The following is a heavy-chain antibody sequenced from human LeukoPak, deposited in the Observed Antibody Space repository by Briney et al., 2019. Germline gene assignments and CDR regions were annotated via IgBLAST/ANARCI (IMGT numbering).Heavy chain of an antibody. J-gene: IGHJ6*03. D-gene: IGHD2-15*01. Sequence: GGSLRLSCAASGFTFSSYAMHWVRKAQGKGLEWVAVISYDGSNKYYAASVKGRFTISRGNSKNTLYLQMNSLRAEDTALYYCARDRCSGGRCYSLSVGHMDVWGKGTTVTVSS. CDR2: ISYDGSNK. CDR3: ARDRCSGGRCYSLSVGHMDV. CDR1: GFTFSSYA. V-gene: IGHV3-30*04.